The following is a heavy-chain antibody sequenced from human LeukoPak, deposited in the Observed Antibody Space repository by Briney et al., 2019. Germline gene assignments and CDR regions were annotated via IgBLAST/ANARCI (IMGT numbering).Heavy chain of an antibody. V-gene: IGHV5-51*01. CDR3: ARRYDNSEYFTY. Sequence: GESLKISCKGSGYNLATACIGWVRQMPVKGLDCIGIIYPGDSDTRYSPSFQGQVTISADKSISTAYLQWSSLKASDTAMYYCARRYDNSEYFTYWGQGTLVTVSS. D-gene: IGHD3-22*01. CDR2: IYPGDSDT. CDR1: GYNLATAC. J-gene: IGHJ4*02.